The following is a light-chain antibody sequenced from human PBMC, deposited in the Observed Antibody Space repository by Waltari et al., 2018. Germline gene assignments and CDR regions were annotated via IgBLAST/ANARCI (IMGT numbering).Light chain of an antibody. CDR1: QNIDGW. Sequence: DIQMTQSPSTLSASVGGRVTITCRASQNIDGWLAWHQQKPGQAPKPRIYDASKLHTGVPSRFSGGGYGTEFTLTITDLQPDDFATYYCQHFKNCPWTFGQGTNVEV. CDR3: QHFKNCPWT. J-gene: IGKJ1*01. CDR2: DAS. V-gene: IGKV1-5*03.